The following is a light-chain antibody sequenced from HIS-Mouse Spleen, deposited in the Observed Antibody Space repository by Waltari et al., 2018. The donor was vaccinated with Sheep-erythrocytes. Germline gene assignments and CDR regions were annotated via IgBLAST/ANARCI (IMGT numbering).Light chain of an antibody. Sequence: SSVLTQPPSLSVSPGQTARITSSVSKLGDKYACRYQQVPGQSPVLVIYQDSKRPSGIPERFSGSNSGNTATLTISGTQAMDEADYYCQAWDSSTAWVFGGGTKLTVL. CDR1: KLGDKY. CDR2: QDS. V-gene: IGLV3-1*01. J-gene: IGLJ3*02. CDR3: QAWDSSTAWV.